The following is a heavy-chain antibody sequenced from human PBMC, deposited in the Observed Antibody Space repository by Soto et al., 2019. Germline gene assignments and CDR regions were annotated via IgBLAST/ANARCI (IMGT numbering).Heavy chain of an antibody. D-gene: IGHD6-6*01. CDR2: IYYSGST. J-gene: IGHJ6*02. Sequence: PSETLSLTCTVSGCSISSGGYYWSWIRQHPGKGLEWIGYIYYSGSTYYNPSLKSRVTISVDTSKNQFSLKLSSVTAADTAVYYCGSIAARGSYYYYYGMDVWGQGTTVTVSS. V-gene: IGHV4-31*03. CDR1: GCSISSGGYY. CDR3: GSIAARGSYYYYYGMDV.